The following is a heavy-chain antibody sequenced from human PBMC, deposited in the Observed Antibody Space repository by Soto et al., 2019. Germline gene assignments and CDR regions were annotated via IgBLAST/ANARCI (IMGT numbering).Heavy chain of an antibody. Sequence: PGGSLRLSCAASGFIFSRYAIHWVRQAPGKGLEWLAVISKDGSSKYYLDSVKGRFTISRDNSKNTLYLQMNSLRAEDTAVYYCASLEIAARAYYYYGMDVWGQGTTVTVSS. D-gene: IGHD6-6*01. CDR3: ASLEIAARAYYYYGMDV. CDR1: GFIFSRYA. J-gene: IGHJ6*02. V-gene: IGHV3-30*04. CDR2: ISKDGSSK.